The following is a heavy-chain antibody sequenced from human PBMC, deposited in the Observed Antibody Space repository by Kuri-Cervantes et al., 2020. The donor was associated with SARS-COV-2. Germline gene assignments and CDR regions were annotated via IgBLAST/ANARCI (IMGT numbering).Heavy chain of an antibody. Sequence: SVKVSCKASGIPFSSYAISWVRPAPGQGLEWKGGNIPIFGSANYAQKFPGRVTITADQSPSKAYLELSSLRSEDTAGYYCARDLESYDSSGDHTSEAIDIWGQGTMVTVSS. D-gene: IGHD3-22*01. CDR3: ARDLESYDSSGDHTSEAIDI. J-gene: IGHJ3*02. V-gene: IGHV1-69*13. CDR2: NIPIFGSA. CDR1: GIPFSSYA.